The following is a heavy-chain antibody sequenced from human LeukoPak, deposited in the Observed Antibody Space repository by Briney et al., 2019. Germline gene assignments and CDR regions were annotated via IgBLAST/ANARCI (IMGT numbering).Heavy chain of an antibody. Sequence: SETLSLTCTVSGGSISSYYWSWIRQPPGEGLEWIGYIYYSASTNYNPSLKSRVAISVDTSKNQFSLKLSSVTAADTAVYYCARVRPSGMIVSRGDAFDIWGQGTMVTVSS. J-gene: IGHJ3*02. CDR2: IYYSAST. CDR1: GGSISSYY. CDR3: ARVRPSGMIVSRGDAFDI. D-gene: IGHD3-22*01. V-gene: IGHV4-59*01.